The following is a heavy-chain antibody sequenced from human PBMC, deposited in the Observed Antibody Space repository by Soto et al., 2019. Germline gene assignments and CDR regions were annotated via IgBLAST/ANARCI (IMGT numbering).Heavy chain of an antibody. V-gene: IGHV6-1*01. Sequence: QTFSVTCAISGGNIASNSAAWIWIRQSPSRGLEWLGRTYYRSKWYNDYAVSVKSRIIINSDTSKNQFSLQLNSVTPEDTAVYYCARGVRIAVAATRNYYGMEVWGEGTTVTVSS. CDR3: ARGVRIAVAATRNYYGMEV. D-gene: IGHD6-19*01. CDR2: TYYRSKWYN. J-gene: IGHJ6*04. CDR1: GGNIASNSAA.